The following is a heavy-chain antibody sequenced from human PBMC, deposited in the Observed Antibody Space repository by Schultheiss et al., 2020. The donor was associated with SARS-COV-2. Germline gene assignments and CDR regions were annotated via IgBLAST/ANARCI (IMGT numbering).Heavy chain of an antibody. D-gene: IGHD6-19*01. V-gene: IGHV4-59*12. J-gene: IGHJ5*02. CDR2: IYYSGST. Sequence: SQTLSLTCAVYGGSFSGYYWSWIRQPPGKGLEWIGYIYYSGSTNYNPSLKSRVTISVDTSKNQFSLKLSSVTAADTAVYYCARDGDSSGWSIWFDPWGQGTLVTVSS. CDR3: ARDGDSSGWSIWFDP. CDR1: GGSFSGYY.